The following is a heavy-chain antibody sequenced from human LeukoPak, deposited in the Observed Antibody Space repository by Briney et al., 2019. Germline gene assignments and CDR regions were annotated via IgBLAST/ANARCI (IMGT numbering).Heavy chain of an antibody. Sequence: GGSLRLSCAASGLSVSGAHMSWVRQAPGEGLEWVAAMYTGGTTYYTDAVTGRFTVSRDTSRNILFLHMDSLRAEDTAVYYCAKDEVTSGGGLASWGQGTLVIVSS. J-gene: IGHJ5*02. CDR2: MYTGGTT. CDR3: AKDEVTSGGGLAS. D-gene: IGHD2-21*02. V-gene: IGHV3-53*01. CDR1: GLSVSGAH.